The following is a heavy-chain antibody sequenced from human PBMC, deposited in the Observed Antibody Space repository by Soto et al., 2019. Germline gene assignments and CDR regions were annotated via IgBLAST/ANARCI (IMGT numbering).Heavy chain of an antibody. CDR1: GGSVSVYY. V-gene: IGHV4-59*02. Sequence: SESLSLTCTISGGSVSVYYWSWIRQSTGQGLEWIGYIYASGSPYYNPSLRSRVTISADTSKNQISLKLTSPTAADTAVYYCARGVGSSPPQYWGRGTLVTVSS. D-gene: IGHD1-26*01. J-gene: IGHJ4*02. CDR3: ARGVGSSPPQY. CDR2: IYASGSP.